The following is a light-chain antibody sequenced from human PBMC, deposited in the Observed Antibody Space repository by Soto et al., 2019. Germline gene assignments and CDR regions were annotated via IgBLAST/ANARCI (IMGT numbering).Light chain of an antibody. CDR2: DAS. CDR3: QQRSNWPRT. CDR1: QSVGLS. V-gene: IGKV3-11*01. J-gene: IGKJ5*01. Sequence: EVVLAQSPATLSLSPGGRATLSCRASQSVGLSLAWYQQKPGQAPGLLIYDASERASGIPARFSGSGSGTDFTLTISSLEPEDFAVYYCQQRSNWPRTFGQGTRLEIK.